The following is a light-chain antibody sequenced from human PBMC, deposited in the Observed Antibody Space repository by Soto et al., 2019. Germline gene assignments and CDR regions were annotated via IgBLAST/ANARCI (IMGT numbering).Light chain of an antibody. CDR2: SNN. V-gene: IGLV1-44*01. CDR1: SSNIGTNT. Sequence: QSVLTQPPSASGTPGQRVTISCSGSSSNIGTNTVNWYQHLPGTAPKLLTYSNNQRPSGVPDRFSGYKSATSASLAISGLQSEDEADHYCASWDDSLNGPVFGGGTKLTVL. J-gene: IGLJ2*01. CDR3: ASWDDSLNGPV.